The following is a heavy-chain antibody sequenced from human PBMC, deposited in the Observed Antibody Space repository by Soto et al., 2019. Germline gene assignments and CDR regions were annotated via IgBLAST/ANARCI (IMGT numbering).Heavy chain of an antibody. CDR2: ISSNGEYK. Sequence: QVQLVESGGRLVRPGGSLRLSCAASGFTFSDYYMSWTRQAPGKGLEWLSYISSNGEYKTYAASVKGRYTISRDNAKNSLYLQINNLRAEDTAIYYCARDEAESQLGGYFDYWGQGTLVTVS. CDR3: ARDEAESQLGGYFDY. CDR1: GFTFSDYY. V-gene: IGHV3-11*05. J-gene: IGHJ4*02. D-gene: IGHD2-2*01.